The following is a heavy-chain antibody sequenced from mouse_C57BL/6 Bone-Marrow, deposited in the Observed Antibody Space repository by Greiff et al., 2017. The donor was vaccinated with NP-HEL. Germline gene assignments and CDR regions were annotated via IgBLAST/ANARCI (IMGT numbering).Heavy chain of an antibody. J-gene: IGHJ2*01. V-gene: IGHV1-69*01. CDR1: GYTFTSYW. D-gene: IGHD2-5*01. CDR2: IDPSDSYT. Sequence: QVQLQQPGAELVMPGASVKLSCKASGYTFTSYWMHWVKQRPGQGLEWIGEIDPSDSYTNYNQKFKGKSTLTVDKSSSTAYMQLSSQTSEDSAVYYCARRDSNYAFDYWGQGTTLTVST. CDR3: ARRDSNYAFDY.